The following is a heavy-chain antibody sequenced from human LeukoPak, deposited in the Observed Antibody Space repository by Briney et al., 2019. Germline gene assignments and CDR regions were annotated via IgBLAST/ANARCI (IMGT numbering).Heavy chain of an antibody. D-gene: IGHD5-12*01. CDR2: IYYSGST. J-gene: IGHJ4*02. CDR1: GGSISSYY. CDR3: ARVWDSGYDHRVFDY. V-gene: IGHV4-59*01. Sequence: SETLSLTCTVSGGSISSYYWSWIRQPPGKGLEWIGYIYYSGSTNYNPSLKSRVTISVDTSKNQFSLKLSSVTAADTAVYYCARVWDSGYDHRVFDYWGQGTLVTVSS.